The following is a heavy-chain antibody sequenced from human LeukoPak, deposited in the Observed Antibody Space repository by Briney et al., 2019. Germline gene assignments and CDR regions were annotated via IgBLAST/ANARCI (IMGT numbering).Heavy chain of an antibody. J-gene: IGHJ3*02. V-gene: IGHV1-2*02. CDR2: INPNSGGT. Sequence: ASVKVSSKASGYTFTGYYMHWVRQAPGQGLEWMGWINPNSGGTNYAQKFQGRVTMTRDTSISTAYMELSRLRSDDTAVYYCARVLVNGVVIMLGHAFDIWGQGTMVTVSS. D-gene: IGHD3-3*01. CDR3: ARVLVNGVVIMLGHAFDI. CDR1: GYTFTGYY.